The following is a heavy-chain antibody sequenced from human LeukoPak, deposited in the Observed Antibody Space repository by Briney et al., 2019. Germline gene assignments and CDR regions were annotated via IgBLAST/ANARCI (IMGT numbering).Heavy chain of an antibody. CDR3: ARGANWGSPDY. J-gene: IGHJ4*02. D-gene: IGHD7-27*01. Sequence: SETLSLTCTVSGGSISIDYWSWIRQSPGKGLEWIGYIYYSGTTSYNPSLKSRVTISLDTSKNQFSLKLSSVTAADTAVYYCARGANWGSPDYWGQGTLVTVSS. V-gene: IGHV4-59*01. CDR2: IYYSGTT. CDR1: GGSISIDY.